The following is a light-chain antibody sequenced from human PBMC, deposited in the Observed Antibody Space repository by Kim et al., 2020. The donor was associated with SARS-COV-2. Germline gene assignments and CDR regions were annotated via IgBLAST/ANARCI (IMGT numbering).Light chain of an antibody. J-gene: IGLJ3*02. CDR3: GADHGSGSNFVRV. V-gene: IGLV9-49*01. Sequence: TCTLSIGYSNYKVDWYQQRPGKGPRFVMRVGTGGIVGSKGDGIPDRFSVLGSGLNRYLTIKNIQEEDESDYHCGADHGSGSNFVRVFGGGTQLTVL. CDR1: IGYSNYK. CDR2: VGTGGIVG.